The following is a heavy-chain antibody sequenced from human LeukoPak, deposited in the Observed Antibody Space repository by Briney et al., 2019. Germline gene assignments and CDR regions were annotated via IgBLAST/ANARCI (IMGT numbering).Heavy chain of an antibody. CDR3: AELGITMIGGV. J-gene: IGHJ6*03. CDR2: ISWNSGSI. Sequence: GGSLRLSCVASGFTLDDYAMHWVRHAPGKGREWVSGISWNSGSIDYAHSVKGRFTISRDNAQNSQYLQMNSLRAEDTAVYYCAELGITMIGGVWGKGTTVTISS. D-gene: IGHD3-10*02. CDR1: GFTLDDYA. V-gene: IGHV3-9*01.